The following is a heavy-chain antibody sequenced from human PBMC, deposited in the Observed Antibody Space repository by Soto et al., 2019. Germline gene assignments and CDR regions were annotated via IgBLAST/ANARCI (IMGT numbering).Heavy chain of an antibody. Sequence: QLQLKESGPGLVKPSETLSLTCTASGGSVSSYYWNWIRQSPGKGLEWIGYIYYSATTNYNPSLKSRVPISIDPSKNQVSLDLTSVTAADTAVYYCARMSGVFPYYFDYWGQGTLVTVSS. CDR1: GGSVSSYY. CDR2: IYYSATT. J-gene: IGHJ4*02. V-gene: IGHV4-59*02. CDR3: ARMSGVFPYYFDY. D-gene: IGHD2-8*01.